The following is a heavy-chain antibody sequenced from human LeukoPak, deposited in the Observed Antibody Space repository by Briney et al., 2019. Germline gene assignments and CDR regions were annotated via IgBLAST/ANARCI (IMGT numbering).Heavy chain of an antibody. J-gene: IGHJ6*03. CDR3: AKGRDGYNPYYYYKDV. CDR1: GFTFSSYG. D-gene: IGHD5-24*01. Sequence: PGGSLRLSCAASGFTFSSYGMHWVRQAPGKGLEWVAFIRYDGSNKYYADSVKGRFTISRDNSKNTLYLQMNSLRAEDTAVYYCAKGRDGYNPYYYYKDVWGKGTTVTVSS. V-gene: IGHV3-30*02. CDR2: IRYDGSNK.